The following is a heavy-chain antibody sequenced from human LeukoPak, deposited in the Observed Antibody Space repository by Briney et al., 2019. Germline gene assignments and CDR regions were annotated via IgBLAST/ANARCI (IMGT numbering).Heavy chain of an antibody. V-gene: IGHV3-30*03. CDR2: ISYDGSNK. CDR3: AREVRIVTIYYYYYMDV. Sequence: PGGSLRLSCAASGFTFSSYGMHWGPQAPGKGREWGAVISYDGSNKYYADSVKGRFTISRDNSKNTLYLQMNSLRAEDTAVYYCAREVRIVTIYYYYYMDVWGKGTTVTVSS. D-gene: IGHD1-26*01. J-gene: IGHJ6*03. CDR1: GFTFSSYG.